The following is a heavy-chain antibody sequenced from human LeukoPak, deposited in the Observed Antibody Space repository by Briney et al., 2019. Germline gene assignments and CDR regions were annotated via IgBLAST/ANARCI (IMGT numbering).Heavy chain of an antibody. CDR1: GFTFSSYS. J-gene: IGHJ4*02. V-gene: IGHV3-21*04. Sequence: PGGSLRLSCAASGFTFSSYSMNWVRQAPGKGLEWVSSISSSSSYIYYADSVKGRFTISRDNAKNSLYLQMNSLRAEDTAVYYCAKESNDFWSGYYPFFDYWGQGTLVTVSS. D-gene: IGHD3-3*01. CDR3: AKESNDFWSGYYPFFDY. CDR2: ISSSSSYI.